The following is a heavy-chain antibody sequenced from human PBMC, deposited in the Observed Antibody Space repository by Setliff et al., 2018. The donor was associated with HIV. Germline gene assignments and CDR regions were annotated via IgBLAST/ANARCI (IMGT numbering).Heavy chain of an antibody. V-gene: IGHV4-59*10. CDR3: AGSLEKLLWFGESAYYFDH. CDR1: GGSFSGYY. CDR2: IYTSGSI. J-gene: IGHJ4*02. D-gene: IGHD3-10*01. Sequence: PSETLSLTCAAYGGSFSGYYWSWIRQPAGKGLEWIGRIYTSGSINYNPSLKSRVTMSVDTSKNQFSLKLSSVTAADTAVYYCAGSLEKLLWFGESAYYFDHWGQGTLVTVSS.